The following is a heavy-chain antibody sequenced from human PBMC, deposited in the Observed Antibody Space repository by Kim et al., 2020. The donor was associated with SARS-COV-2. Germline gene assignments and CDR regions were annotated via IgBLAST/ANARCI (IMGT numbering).Heavy chain of an antibody. CDR2: INPNSGGT. CDR1: GYTFTGYY. Sequence: ASVKVSCKASGYTFTGYYMHWVRQAPGQGLEWMGWINPNSGGTNYVQKFQGRVXMSRETSISTAYMELSRLRSDDTAVYYCARDGSGSSXDYWGQGTLVTVSS. CDR3: ARDGSGSSXDY. V-gene: IGHV1-2*02. D-gene: IGHD1-26*01. J-gene: IGHJ4*02.